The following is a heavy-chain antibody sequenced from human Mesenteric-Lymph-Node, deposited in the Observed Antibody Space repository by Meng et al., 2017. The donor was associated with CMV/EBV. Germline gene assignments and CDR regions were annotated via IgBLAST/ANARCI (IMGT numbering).Heavy chain of an antibody. V-gene: IGHV2-5*02. D-gene: IGHD3-9*01. CDR2: IYWDDDK. CDR1: LSTCGVG. Sequence: LSTCGVGVGWLRQPPGTALEWLALIYWDDDKRYSPSLKSRLTITKDTSKNQVVLTLTNMDPVDTATYFCAHRYYDILTGYSDPPTFDYWGQGTLVTVSS. CDR3: AHRYYDILTGYSDPPTFDY. J-gene: IGHJ4*02.